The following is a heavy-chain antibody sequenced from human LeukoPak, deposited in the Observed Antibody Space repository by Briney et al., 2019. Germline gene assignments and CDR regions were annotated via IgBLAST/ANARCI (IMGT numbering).Heavy chain of an antibody. J-gene: IGHJ4*02. D-gene: IGHD3-22*01. CDR2: ISYDGSNK. CDR1: GLSFSGQW. Sequence: GESLRLSCVASGLSFSGQWLNWVRQAPGKGLEWVAVISYDGSNKYYADSVKGRFTISRDNSKNTLYLQMNSLRAEDTAVYYCARGWYLDDSSGYYGGSFDYWGQGTLVTVSS. V-gene: IGHV3-30-3*01. CDR3: ARGWYLDDSSGYYGGSFDY.